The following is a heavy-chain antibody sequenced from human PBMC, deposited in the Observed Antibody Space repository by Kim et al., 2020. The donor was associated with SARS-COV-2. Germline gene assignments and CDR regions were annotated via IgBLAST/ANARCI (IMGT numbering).Heavy chain of an antibody. J-gene: IGHJ4*02. V-gene: IGHV3-15*01. CDR3: TTVTHDYGDYEYDY. Sequence: GGSLRLSCAASGFTFSNAWMSWVRQAPGKGLEWVGRIKSKTDGGITDYAAPVKGRFTISRDDSKNTLYLQMNSLKTEDTAVYYCTTVTHDYGDYEYDYWGQGTLVTVSS. CDR2: IKSKTDGGIT. CDR1: GFTFSNAW. D-gene: IGHD4-17*01.